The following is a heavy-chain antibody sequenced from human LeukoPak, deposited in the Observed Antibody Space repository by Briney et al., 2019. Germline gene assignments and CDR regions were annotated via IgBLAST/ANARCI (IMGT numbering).Heavy chain of an antibody. Sequence: GGSLRLSYAASGFTVSSNYMTWVRQAPGKGLEWVSIIYSDGSTSYADSVKGRFTISRDNSKNTLYLQMNSLRAEDTAVYYCARDVVGATYFDWGQGTLVTVSS. CDR1: GFTVSSNY. D-gene: IGHD1-26*01. J-gene: IGHJ4*02. CDR2: IYSDGST. V-gene: IGHV3-53*01. CDR3: ARDVVGATYFD.